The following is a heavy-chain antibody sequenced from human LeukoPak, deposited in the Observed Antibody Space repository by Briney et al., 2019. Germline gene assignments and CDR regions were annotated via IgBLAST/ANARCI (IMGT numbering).Heavy chain of an antibody. D-gene: IGHD6-6*01. Sequence: GASVKVSCKASGYTFTSYDINWVRQATGQGLEWMGWMNPNSGNTGYAQKFQGRVTMTRNTSISTAYMELSSLRSEDTAVYYCAKHVPYASYSSSSGGSFIDYWGQGTLVTVSS. J-gene: IGHJ4*02. CDR2: MNPNSGNT. CDR3: AKHVPYASYSSSSGGSFIDY. CDR1: GYTFTSYD. V-gene: IGHV1-8*01.